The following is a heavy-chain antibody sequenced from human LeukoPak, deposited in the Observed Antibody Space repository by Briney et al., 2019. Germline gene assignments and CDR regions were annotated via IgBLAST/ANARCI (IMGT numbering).Heavy chain of an antibody. V-gene: IGHV4-59*01. J-gene: IGHJ6*03. CDR1: GGSFSAYY. CDR2: IYYSGST. CDR3: ARGGPPGYYYDYYMDV. Sequence: ASETLSLTCAVYGGSFSAYYWSWIRQTPGKGLEWIGYIYYSGSTNFNPSLKSRVTISVDTSKNQFSLKMSSVTAADTAVYFCARGGPPGYYYDYYMDVWGRGTTVTISS.